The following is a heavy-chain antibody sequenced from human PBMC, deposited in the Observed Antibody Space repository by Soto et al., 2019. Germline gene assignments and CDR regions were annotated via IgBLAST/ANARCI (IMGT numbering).Heavy chain of an antibody. D-gene: IGHD1-1*01. CDR2: IIPIFGTA. CDR3: AVGAVQRDYYGMDV. CDR1: GGTFSSYA. Sequence: ASVKVSCKASGGTFSSYAISWVRQAPGQGLEWMGGIIPIFGTANYAQKFQGRVTITADESTSAAYMELSSLRSEDTAVYYCAVGAVQRDYYGMDVWGQGTTVTVSS. V-gene: IGHV1-69*13. J-gene: IGHJ6*02.